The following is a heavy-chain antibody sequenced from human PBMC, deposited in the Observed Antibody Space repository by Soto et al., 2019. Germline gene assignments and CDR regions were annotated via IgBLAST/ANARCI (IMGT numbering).Heavy chain of an antibody. CDR2: ISGSGGST. Sequence: PGGSLRLSCAASGFTFSSYAMSWVRQAPGKGLEWVSAISGSGGSTYYADSVKGRSTISRDNSKNTLYLQMNSLRAEDTAVYYCAKDRVYDILTGYSADAFDIWGQGTMVTVSS. CDR3: AKDRVYDILTGYSADAFDI. V-gene: IGHV3-23*01. D-gene: IGHD3-9*01. J-gene: IGHJ3*02. CDR1: GFTFSSYA.